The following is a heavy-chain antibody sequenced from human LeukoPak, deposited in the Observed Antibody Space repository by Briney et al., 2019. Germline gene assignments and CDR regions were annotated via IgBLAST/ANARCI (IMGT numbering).Heavy chain of an antibody. V-gene: IGHV1-24*01. J-gene: IGHJ4*02. CDR3: ASGYKTVSVFDH. CDR2: FDPEDGET. D-gene: IGHD5-12*01. Sequence: GASVKVSCKVSGYTLTELSMHWVRQAPGKGLEWMGGFDPEDGETIYAQKFQGRVTMTRDTSTSTVYMELSSLRSEDTAVYYCASGYKTVSVFDHWGQGTLVTVSS. CDR1: GYTLTELS.